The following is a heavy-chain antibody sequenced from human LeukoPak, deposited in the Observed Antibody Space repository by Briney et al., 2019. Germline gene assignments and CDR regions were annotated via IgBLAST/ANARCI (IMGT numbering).Heavy chain of an antibody. J-gene: IGHJ4*02. CDR2: IIPILGIA. Sequence: SVKVSCKASGGTFSSYAISWVRQAPGQRLEWMGRIIPILGIANYAQKFQGRVTITADKSTSTAYMELSSLRSEDTAVYYCASLVGDYPFDYWGQGTLVTVSS. CDR1: GGTFSSYA. D-gene: IGHD4-17*01. V-gene: IGHV1-69*04. CDR3: ASLVGDYPFDY.